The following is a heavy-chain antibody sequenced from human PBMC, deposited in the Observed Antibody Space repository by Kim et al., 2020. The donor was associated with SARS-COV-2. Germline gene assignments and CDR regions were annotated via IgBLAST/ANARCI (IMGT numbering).Heavy chain of an antibody. CDR2: IIPIFGTA. CDR1: GGTFSSYA. J-gene: IGHJ6*02. CDR3: ARMGREYQLLWAYYYYGMDV. Sequence: SVKVSCKASGGTFSSYAISWVRQAPGQGLEWMGGIIPIFGTANYAQKFQGRVTITADESTSTAYMELSSLRSEDTAVYYCARMGREYQLLWAYYYYGMDVWGQGTTVTVSS. V-gene: IGHV1-69*13. D-gene: IGHD2-2*01.